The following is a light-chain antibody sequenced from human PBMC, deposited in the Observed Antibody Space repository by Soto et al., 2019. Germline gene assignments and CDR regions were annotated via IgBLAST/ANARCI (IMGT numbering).Light chain of an antibody. CDR2: GAS. Sequence: EIVLTQSPGTLSLSPGERATLSCRAGQSVSSSYLAWYQQKPGQAPRLLIYGASSRATGIPDRFSGSGSGPDFTLTISRLEPEDFAVYYCQQYGSSPPFAFRTFGQGTKVDIK. J-gene: IGKJ1*01. CDR3: QQYGSSPPFAFRT. V-gene: IGKV3-20*01. CDR1: QSVSSSY.